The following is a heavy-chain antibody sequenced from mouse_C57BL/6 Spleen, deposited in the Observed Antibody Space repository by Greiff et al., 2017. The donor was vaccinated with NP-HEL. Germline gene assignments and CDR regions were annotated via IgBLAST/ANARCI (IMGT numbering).Heavy chain of an antibody. J-gene: IGHJ4*01. D-gene: IGHD1-1*01. CDR2: INPSSGYT. Sequence: QVQLQQSGAELARPGASVKMSCKASGYTFTSYTMHWVKQRPGQGLEWIGYINPSSGYTKYNQKFKDKATLTAEKSSSTAYMQLSSLTSEDSAVYYCARSGNYGSSYVYAMDYWGQGTSVTVSS. CDR1: GYTFTSYT. V-gene: IGHV1-4*01. CDR3: ARSGNYGSSYVYAMDY.